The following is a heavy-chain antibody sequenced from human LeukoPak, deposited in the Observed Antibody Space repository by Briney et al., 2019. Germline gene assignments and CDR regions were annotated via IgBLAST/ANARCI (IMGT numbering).Heavy chain of an antibody. CDR3: ARGGPGYSSSWYDY. V-gene: IGHV4-34*01. CDR2: INHSGST. D-gene: IGHD6-13*01. Sequence: SETLSLTCAVYGGSFRGYYWSWIREPPGKGLEWSGEINHSGSTNYNPSLKSRVTISVDTSKNQFSLKLSSVTAADTAVYYCARGGPGYSSSWYDYWGQGTLVTVSS. CDR1: GGSFRGYY. J-gene: IGHJ4*02.